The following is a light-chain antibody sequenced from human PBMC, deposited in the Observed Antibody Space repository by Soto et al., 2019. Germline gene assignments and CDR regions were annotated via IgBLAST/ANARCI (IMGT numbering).Light chain of an antibody. Sequence: QSVLSQPPSASGTPGQRVTISCSGSSTNIGSNYVYWYQQVPGTAPKLLIYSNNQRPSGVPDRFSGSKSGNTASLTISGLQAEDEVDYYCCSYAGGYIFVFGTGTKLTVL. CDR2: SNN. CDR3: CSYAGGYIFV. CDR1: STNIGSNY. J-gene: IGLJ1*01. V-gene: IGLV1-47*02.